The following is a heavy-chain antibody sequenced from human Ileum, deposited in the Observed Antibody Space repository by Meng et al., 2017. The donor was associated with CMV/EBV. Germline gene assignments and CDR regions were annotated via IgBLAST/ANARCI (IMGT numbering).Heavy chain of an antibody. V-gene: IGHV3-23*01. CDR2: ISNSGGIT. J-gene: IGHJ4*02. CDR3: ATEGFDY. CDR1: EFIFSNYV. Sequence: GESLKISCAASEFIFSNYVMNWVRQAPGKGLEWVSIISNSGGITNYADSVRGRFTISRDNSQNTVYLQMSSLRAEDTAVYYCATEGFDYWGQGSLVTVSS.